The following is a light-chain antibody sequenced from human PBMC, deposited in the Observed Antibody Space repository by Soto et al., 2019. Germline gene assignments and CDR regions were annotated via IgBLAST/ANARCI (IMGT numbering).Light chain of an antibody. CDR1: QGISSY. CDR2: AAS. Sequence: VILVTHSPSLLSASTLYRVTISCRTSQGISSYLAWYQQKPGKAPELLIYAASTLQSGVPSRFSGSGSGTDFTLTISCLQSEDFATYYCQQYYSFPWTFGQGTKVDIK. J-gene: IGKJ1*01. V-gene: IGKV1D-8*01. CDR3: QQYYSFPWT.